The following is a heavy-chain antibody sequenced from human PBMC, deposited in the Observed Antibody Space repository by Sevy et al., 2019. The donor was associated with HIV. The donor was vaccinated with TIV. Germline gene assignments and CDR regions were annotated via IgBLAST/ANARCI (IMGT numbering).Heavy chain of an antibody. CDR2: ISGPGYST. V-gene: IGHV3-23*01. J-gene: IGHJ3*01. CDR1: GFTFNTHA. CDR3: AKALNPALESMIEVIFPTLKRFDV. Sequence: GGSLRLSCAASGFTFNTHAMNWVRQAPGKGLEWVSVISGPGYSTHYADSVKGRFTISRDNSKNTLYLQMNSLRADDTAVYYCAKALNPALESMIEVIFPTLKRFDVWGQGTMVTVSS. D-gene: IGHD3-22*01.